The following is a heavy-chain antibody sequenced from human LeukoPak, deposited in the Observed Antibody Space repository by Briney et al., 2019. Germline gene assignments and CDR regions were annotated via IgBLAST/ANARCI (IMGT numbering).Heavy chain of an antibody. Sequence: SETLSLTCTVSGGSIGDYYWSWIRHPPGMVLEWIGYLYYSRNTNYSPSLKSRVTISADTSKTQVYLKLRSVTAADTADYYCVRDLWGAGGTQYWGQGILVTVSS. CDR2: LYYSRNT. CDR1: GGSIGDYY. CDR3: VRDLWGAGGTQY. V-gene: IGHV4-59*01. D-gene: IGHD2-15*01. J-gene: IGHJ4*02.